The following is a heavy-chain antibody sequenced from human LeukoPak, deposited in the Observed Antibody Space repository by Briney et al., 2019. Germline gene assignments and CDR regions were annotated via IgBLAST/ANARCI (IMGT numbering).Heavy chain of an antibody. D-gene: IGHD6-13*01. J-gene: IGHJ4*02. CDR1: GGSFSGYY. CDR3: ARSGSQYYFDY. CDR2: INHSGST. Sequence: PSETLSLTCAVYGGSFSGYYWSWIRQPPGKGLEWIGEINHSGSTNYNPSLKSRVTISVDTSKNQFSLKLSSVTAADTAVYYCARSGSQYYFDYWGQGTLVTVSS. V-gene: IGHV4-34*01.